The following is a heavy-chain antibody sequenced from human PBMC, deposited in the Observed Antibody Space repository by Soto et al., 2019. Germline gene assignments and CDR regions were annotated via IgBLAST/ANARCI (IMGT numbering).Heavy chain of an antibody. V-gene: IGHV3-15*01. CDR2: IRSKTDGGTT. CDR3: TRGPPGGYGMDV. J-gene: IGHJ6*02. CDR1: GITFSNAW. Sequence: PGGSLRLSCAASGITFSNAWMNWVRQAPGKGLEYIGRIRSKTDGGTTEYAAPVEGRFTISRDNAKNSLYLQMEGLRVEDTAVYYCTRGPPGGYGMDVWGQGTTVTVSS. D-gene: IGHD3-16*01.